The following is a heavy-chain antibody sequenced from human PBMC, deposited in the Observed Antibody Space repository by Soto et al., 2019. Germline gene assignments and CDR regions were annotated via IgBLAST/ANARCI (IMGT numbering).Heavy chain of an antibody. CDR1: GGSISSGGYY. CDR3: ARDRRYSSSSRLLNWFDP. CDR2: IYYSGST. J-gene: IGHJ5*02. D-gene: IGHD6-6*01. Sequence: PSETLSLTCTVSGGSISSGGYYWSWIRQHPGKGLEWIGYIYYSGSTYYNPSLKSRVTISVDTSKNQFSLKLSSVTAADTAVYYCARDRRYSSSSRLLNWFDPWGQGTLVTVSS. V-gene: IGHV4-31*03.